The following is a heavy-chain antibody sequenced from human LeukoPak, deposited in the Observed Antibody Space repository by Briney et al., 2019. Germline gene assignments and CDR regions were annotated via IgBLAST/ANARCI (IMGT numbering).Heavy chain of an antibody. CDR2: ISSSGRNT. CDR3: ARVIWDSGYDSSGSMDV. J-gene: IGHJ6*02. CDR1: GFTFSDYY. Sequence: PGGSLRLSCAASGFTFSDYYMTWIRQAPGKGLDWVSYISSSGRNTYYADSVKGRFTISRDNAKNSLYLQMNSLRAGDTAVYYCARVIWDSGYDSSGSMDVWGQGTTVTVSS. D-gene: IGHD5-12*01. V-gene: IGHV3-11*04.